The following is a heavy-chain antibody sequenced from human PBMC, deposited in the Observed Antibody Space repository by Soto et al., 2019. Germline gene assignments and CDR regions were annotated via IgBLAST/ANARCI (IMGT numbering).Heavy chain of an antibody. D-gene: IGHD3-10*01. V-gene: IGHV3-23*01. CDR3: AKEAGPMSRGTYYLDY. Sequence: PGGSLRLSCAASGFTFSNYAMSWVRQAPGKGLEWVSAISGSGDSTYYADSVKGRFTISRDNPKNTLYLQMNSLSAEDTAVYYCAKEAGPMSRGTYYLDYWGQGTQVTVSS. CDR2: ISGSGDST. J-gene: IGHJ4*02. CDR1: GFTFSNYA.